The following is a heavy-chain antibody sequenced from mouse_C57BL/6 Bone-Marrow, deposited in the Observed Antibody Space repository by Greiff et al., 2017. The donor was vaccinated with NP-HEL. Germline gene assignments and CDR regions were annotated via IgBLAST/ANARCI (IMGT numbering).Heavy chain of an antibody. D-gene: IGHD1-1*01. CDR3: ARDYGSSWGYAMDY. CDR2: IHPNSGST. J-gene: IGHJ4*01. V-gene: IGHV1-64*01. CDR1: GYTFTSYW. Sequence: QVQLKQPGAELVKPGASVKLSCKASGYTFTSYWMHWVKQRPGQGLEWIGMIHPNSGSTNYNEKFKSKATLTVDKSSSTAYMQLSSLTSEDSAVYYCARDYGSSWGYAMDYWGQGTSVTVSS.